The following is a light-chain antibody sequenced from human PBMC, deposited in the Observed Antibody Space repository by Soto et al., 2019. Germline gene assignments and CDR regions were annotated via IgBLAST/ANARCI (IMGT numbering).Light chain of an antibody. CDR1: SSDVGGYNY. J-gene: IGLJ1*01. CDR3: SSYAGSNNRPV. V-gene: IGLV2-8*01. CDR2: EVS. Sequence: QSALTQPPSASGSPGQSVTISYTGTSSDVGGYNYVSWYQQHPGKAPKLMIYEVSKRPSGVPDRFSGSKSGNTASLTVSGLQAEDEADYYCSSYAGSNNRPVFGTGTKLTVL.